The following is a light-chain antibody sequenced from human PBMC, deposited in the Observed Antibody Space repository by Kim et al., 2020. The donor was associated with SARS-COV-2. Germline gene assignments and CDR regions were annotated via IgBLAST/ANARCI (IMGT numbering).Light chain of an antibody. CDR1: SSDVGAYNY. CDR3: SSYTTSDTWV. V-gene: IGLV2-14*04. Sequence: GQSSSVSCTGTSSDVGAYNYVSWYQQHPGKVPKLLIYSVSQRPSGVSDRFSGSKSGNTASLTISGLQAEDEADYYCSSYTTSDTWVFGGGTQLTVL. CDR2: SVS. J-gene: IGLJ3*02.